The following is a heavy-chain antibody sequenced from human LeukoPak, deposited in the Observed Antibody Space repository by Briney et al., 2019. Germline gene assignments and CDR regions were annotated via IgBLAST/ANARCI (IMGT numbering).Heavy chain of an antibody. Sequence: GGSLRLSCAASGSTFSSYGMHWVRQAPDKGLEWVAFIHYTGLKANYAGSVNGRFTISRDNSQNTVYLQMNNLRGEDTAVYYCAKHGGSGSFYRYFRHWGQGTLVIVSS. D-gene: IGHD1-26*01. J-gene: IGHJ1*01. V-gene: IGHV3-30*02. CDR3: AKHGGSGSFYRYFRH. CDR2: IHYTGLKA. CDR1: GSTFSSYG.